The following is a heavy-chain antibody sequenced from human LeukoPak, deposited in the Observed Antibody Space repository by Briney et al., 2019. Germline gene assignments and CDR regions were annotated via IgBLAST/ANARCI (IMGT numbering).Heavy chain of an antibody. J-gene: IGHJ3*02. V-gene: IGHV3-23*01. CDR3: AKDLRWELLYAHDAFDI. Sequence: GGSLRLSCAASGFTFSSYAMSWVRQAPGKGLEWVSAISGSGGSTYYADSVKGRFTISRDNSKNTLYLQMNSLRAEDTAVYYCAKDLRWELLYAHDAFDIWGQGTMVTVSS. CDR1: GFTFSSYA. D-gene: IGHD1-26*01. CDR2: ISGSGGST.